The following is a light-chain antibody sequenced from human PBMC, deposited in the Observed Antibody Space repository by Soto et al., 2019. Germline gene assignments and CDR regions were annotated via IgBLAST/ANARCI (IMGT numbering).Light chain of an antibody. CDR1: QSISNY. V-gene: IGKV1-39*01. Sequence: QLTQSPSSLSASVGDRVTITCRASQSISNYLNWYQQKPGKAPKLLIYAASSLQSGVPSRFSGSGSGTDFTLTISSLQPEDFATYYCQQSYSTPQTFGQGTKVDIK. J-gene: IGKJ1*01. CDR3: QQSYSTPQT. CDR2: AAS.